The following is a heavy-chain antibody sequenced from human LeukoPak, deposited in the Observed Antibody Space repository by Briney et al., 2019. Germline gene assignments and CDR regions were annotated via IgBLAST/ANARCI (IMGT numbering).Heavy chain of an antibody. V-gene: IGHV4-30-2*01. Sequence: SETLSLTCTVSGGSISSGGYYWSWIRQPPGKGLEWIGYIYHSGSTYYNPSLKSRVTISVDRSKNQFSLKLSSVTAADTAVYYCARHVDGGSYSDAFDIWGQGTMVTVSS. CDR3: ARHVDGGSYSDAFDI. CDR1: GGSISSGGYY. J-gene: IGHJ3*02. CDR2: IYHSGST. D-gene: IGHD1-26*01.